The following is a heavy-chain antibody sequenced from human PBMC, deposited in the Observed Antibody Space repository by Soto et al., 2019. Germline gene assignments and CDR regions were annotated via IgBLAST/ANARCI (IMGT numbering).Heavy chain of an antibody. V-gene: IGHV3-23*01. J-gene: IGHJ4*02. CDR2: ISGSGGSP. D-gene: IGHD2-2*01. CDR3: ARSRCTTSNCYGPDY. Sequence: MCAVCRLKEKRLEWVSAISGSGGSPSYADSVQGRFTISRDNPKKTLYLQMNSLRAEDTAVYYCARSRCTTSNCYGPDYWGKGTLFTVSS.